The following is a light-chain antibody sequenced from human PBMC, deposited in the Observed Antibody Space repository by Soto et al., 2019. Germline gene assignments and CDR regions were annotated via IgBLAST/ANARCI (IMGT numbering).Light chain of an antibody. V-gene: IGKV3-15*01. CDR1: QSVSSN. Sequence: EIVMTQSPVTLSVSPGERATLSCRASQSVSSNVAWYQQRPGQAPRLLIYATSTRATGIPASFSGSGSGTEFTLTISSLQSEDFAVYYCQQYNQWPLFTFGPGTKVDI. CDR3: QQYNQWPLFT. J-gene: IGKJ3*01. CDR2: ATS.